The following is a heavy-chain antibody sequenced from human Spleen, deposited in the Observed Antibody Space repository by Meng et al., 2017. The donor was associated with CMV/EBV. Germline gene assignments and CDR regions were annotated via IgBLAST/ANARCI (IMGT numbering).Heavy chain of an antibody. V-gene: IGHV4-31*02. D-gene: IGHD4-11*01. CDR1: ISSAGYY. Sequence: ISSAGYYWTWIRQHPGKGLEWIGYIYNNGNAHYNPSLSGRVSISVVVTSTRQFSLKLRSVPAAHTAVYFCARGRWSTVTYELYWYFDLWGRGTLVTVSS. CDR2: IYNNGNA. J-gene: IGHJ2*01. CDR3: ARGRWSTVTYELYWYFDL.